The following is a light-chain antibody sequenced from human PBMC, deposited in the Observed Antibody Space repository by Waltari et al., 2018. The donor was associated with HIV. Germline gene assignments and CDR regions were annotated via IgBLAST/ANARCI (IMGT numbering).Light chain of an antibody. CDR3: QQYNKWPRT. J-gene: IGKJ1*01. CDR1: QNVITN. Sequence: EIVMTQSPGTLSVSPGERVTLSCRASQNVITNLAWYQQKPGQAPRLLIYGASTRATGIPPGSDFTLTIGSLQSEDFTFYYCQQYNKWPRTFGQGTKVEVK. CDR2: GAS. V-gene: IGKV3-15*01.